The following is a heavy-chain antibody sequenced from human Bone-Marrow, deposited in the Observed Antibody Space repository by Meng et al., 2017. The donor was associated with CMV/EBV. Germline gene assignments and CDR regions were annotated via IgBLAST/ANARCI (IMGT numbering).Heavy chain of an antibody. Sequence: GESLKISCAASGFTFSSYWMHWVRQAPGKGLEWVSRINSDGSSTSYADSVKGRFTISRDNAKNTLYLQMNSLRAEDTAVYYCARGGGHYDFWSGYHYYYYYGMDGWGQGTTVTVSS. CDR1: GFTFSSYW. V-gene: IGHV3-74*01. CDR2: INSDGSST. J-gene: IGHJ6*02. D-gene: IGHD3-3*01. CDR3: ARGGGHYDFWSGYHYYYYYGMDG.